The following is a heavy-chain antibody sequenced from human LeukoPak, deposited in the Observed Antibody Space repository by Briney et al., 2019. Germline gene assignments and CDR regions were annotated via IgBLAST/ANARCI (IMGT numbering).Heavy chain of an antibody. J-gene: IGHJ6*02. CDR2: IYTSGGT. V-gene: IGHV4-4*07. CDR3: ARSPYCSSTSCYGFYYYYGMDV. Sequence: SETLSLTCTVSGGSIISYYWSWIRQPAGKGLKRIGRIYTSGGTNYNPSLKSRVTMSVDTSKNQFSLKLSSVTAADTAVYYCARSPYCSSTSCYGFYYYYGMDVWGQGTTVTVSS. CDR1: GGSIISYY. D-gene: IGHD2-2*01.